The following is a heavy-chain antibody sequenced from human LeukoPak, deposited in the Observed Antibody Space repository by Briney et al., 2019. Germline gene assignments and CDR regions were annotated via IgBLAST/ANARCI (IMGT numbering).Heavy chain of an antibody. D-gene: IGHD2-2*01. CDR1: GGSISSGSYY. Sequence: PSQTLSLTCTVSGGSISSGSYYWSWIRQPAGKGLEWIGRIYTSGSTNYSPSLKSRVTISVDTSKNQFSLKLSSVTAADTAVYYCARVGGMPLWGQGTLVTVSS. CDR2: IYTSGST. J-gene: IGHJ4*02. V-gene: IGHV4-61*02. CDR3: ARVGGMPL.